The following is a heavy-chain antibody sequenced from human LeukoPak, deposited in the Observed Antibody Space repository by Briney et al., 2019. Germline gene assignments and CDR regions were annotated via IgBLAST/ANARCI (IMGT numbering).Heavy chain of an antibody. J-gene: IGHJ4*02. CDR2: ISYDGSNK. V-gene: IGHV3-30*03. Sequence: GRSLRLSCAASGFTFSSYGMHWVRQAPGKGLEWVAVISYDGSNKYYADSVKGRFTISRDNSKNTLDLQMNSLRAEDTAVYFCAREDSSAHFRYWGQGTLVTVSS. CDR3: AREDSSAHFRY. D-gene: IGHD3-22*01. CDR1: GFTFSSYG.